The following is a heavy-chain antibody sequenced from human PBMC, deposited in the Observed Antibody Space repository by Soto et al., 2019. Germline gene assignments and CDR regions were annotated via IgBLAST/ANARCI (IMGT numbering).Heavy chain of an antibody. D-gene: IGHD2-2*01. Sequence: PGGSLRLSCAASGFTVSSNYMSWVRQAPGKGLEWVSVIYSGGSTYYADSVKGRFTISRDNSKNTLYLQMNSLRAEDTAVYYCARDPIVVVPAASDYYYYGMDVWGQGTTVTVSS. CDR1: GFTVSSNY. J-gene: IGHJ6*02. V-gene: IGHV3-53*01. CDR2: IYSGGST. CDR3: ARDPIVVVPAASDYYYYGMDV.